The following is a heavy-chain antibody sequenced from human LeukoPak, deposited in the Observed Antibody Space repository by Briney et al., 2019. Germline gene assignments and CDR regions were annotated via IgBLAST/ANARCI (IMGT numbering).Heavy chain of an antibody. CDR1: GDSLNTYY. CDR3: ARDKGVERLGGVYFDS. Sequence: SETLSLTCTVSGDSLNTYYWDWIRQPAGSGLEWIGRIYNNENTNYNPSLSGRVSMSVDTSKNQFSLMLKSVTAADTAVYYCARDKGVERLGGVYFDSWGQGILVIVSS. J-gene: IGHJ4*02. CDR2: IYNNENT. V-gene: IGHV4-4*07. D-gene: IGHD2-8*01.